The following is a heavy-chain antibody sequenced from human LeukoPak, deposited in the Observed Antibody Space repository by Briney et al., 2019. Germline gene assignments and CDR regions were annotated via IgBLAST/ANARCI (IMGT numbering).Heavy chain of an antibody. CDR1: GFTFNTYT. V-gene: IGHV3-21*01. CDR2: ISSTSRYI. Sequence: VGSLRLSCAASGFTFNTYTINWVRQAPGKGLEWVSSISSTSRYIYYADSVKGRFTISRDNAKSSLFLQLNSLRAEDTAVYYCARDGVVVSASPSYWYFDLWGRGTLVTVST. D-gene: IGHD2-15*01. CDR3: ARDGVVVSASPSYWYFDL. J-gene: IGHJ2*01.